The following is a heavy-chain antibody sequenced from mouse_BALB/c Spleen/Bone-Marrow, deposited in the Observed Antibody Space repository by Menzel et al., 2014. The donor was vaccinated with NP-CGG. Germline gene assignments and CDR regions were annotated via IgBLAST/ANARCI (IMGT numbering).Heavy chain of an antibody. CDR1: GYSITSDYA. Sequence: EVKLVESGPGLVKPSQSLSLTCTVTGYSITSDYAWNWIRQFPGNKLEWMGYISYNGSTSYNPSLKSRISITRDTSKNQFFLQLNSVTTEDTATYYCARSRFYGNWYFDVRGAGTTVTVSS. CDR2: ISYNGST. V-gene: IGHV3-2*02. CDR3: ARSRFYGNWYFDV. J-gene: IGHJ1*01. D-gene: IGHD2-1*01.